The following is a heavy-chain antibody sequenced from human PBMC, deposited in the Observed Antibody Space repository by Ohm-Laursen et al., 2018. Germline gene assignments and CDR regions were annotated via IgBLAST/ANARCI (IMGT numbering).Heavy chain of an antibody. J-gene: IGHJ4*02. Sequence: SDTLSLTCTVSGDSIISYYWSWIRQHPGKGLEWIGYIYNSGSTNYNPSLKSRVTISVDTSKNQFSLKLSSVTAADTAVYYCARGGYCSGGTCYVTPYYFDYWGQGTLVTVSS. CDR3: ARGGYCSGGTCYVTPYYFDY. CDR2: IYNSGST. CDR1: GDSIISYY. V-gene: IGHV4-59*07. D-gene: IGHD2-15*01.